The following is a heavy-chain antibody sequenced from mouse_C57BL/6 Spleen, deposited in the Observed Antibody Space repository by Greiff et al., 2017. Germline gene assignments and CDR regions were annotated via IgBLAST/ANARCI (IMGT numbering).Heavy chain of an antibody. CDR3: ARHEGVYYDYGRGAMDY. Sequence: VQLQESGAELVKPGASVKLSCKASGYTFTEYTIHWVKQRSGQGLEWIGWFYPGSGSIKYNEKFKDKATLTADKSSSTVYMELSRLTSEDSAVYFCARHEGVYYDYGRGAMDYWGQGTSVTVSS. D-gene: IGHD2-4*01. CDR1: GYTFTEYT. V-gene: IGHV1-62-2*01. CDR2: FYPGSGSI. J-gene: IGHJ4*01.